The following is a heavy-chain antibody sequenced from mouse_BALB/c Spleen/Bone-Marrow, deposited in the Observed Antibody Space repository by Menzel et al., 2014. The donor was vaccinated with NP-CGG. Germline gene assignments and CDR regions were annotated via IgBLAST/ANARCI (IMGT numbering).Heavy chain of an antibody. V-gene: IGHV14-3*02. CDR2: IDPANGNT. CDR1: GFNIKDTY. CDR3: ARWEYYAMDY. J-gene: IGHJ4*01. Sequence: EVQLQQSGAELVRPGASVKLSCTASGFNIKDTYMPWVKQRPEQGLEWIGRIDPANGNTKYDPNFQGRATITADTSSNTAYLQLSSLTSEDAAVYYCARWEYYAMDYWGQGTSVTVSS. D-gene: IGHD4-1*01.